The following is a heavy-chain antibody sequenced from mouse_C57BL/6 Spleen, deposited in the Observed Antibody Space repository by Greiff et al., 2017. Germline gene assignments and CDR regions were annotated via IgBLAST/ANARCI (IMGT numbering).Heavy chain of an antibody. Sequence: VLLVESGPGLVQPSPSLSITCTASGFSLTSYGVHWVRQSPGKGLEWLGVIWSGGGTDYNAAFISRLSTSKDNSKSQVFFKTHSLQADDTAIYYWGRNDVGDWGQGTTLTVSS. CDR2: IWSGGGT. CDR3: GRNDVGD. CDR1: GFSLTSYG. V-gene: IGHV2-2*01. J-gene: IGHJ2*01.